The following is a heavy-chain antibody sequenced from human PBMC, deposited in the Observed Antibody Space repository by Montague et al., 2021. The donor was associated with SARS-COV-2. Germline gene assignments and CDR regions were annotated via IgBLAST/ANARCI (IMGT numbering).Heavy chain of an antibody. CDR1: GVSVTDYY. Sequence: SETLSLTCTVSGVSVTDYYWSWIRQPPGKGLEWVGDVLYNKGTNFNPSLKSRVAISVDTSKNQFSLRLTSVTAADTAVYYCARGTKRAFTYDYDSSGYASAYWGQGTLVTVSS. CDR3: ARGTKRAFTYDYDSSGYASAY. J-gene: IGHJ4*02. D-gene: IGHD3-22*01. CDR2: VLYNKGT. V-gene: IGHV4-59*02.